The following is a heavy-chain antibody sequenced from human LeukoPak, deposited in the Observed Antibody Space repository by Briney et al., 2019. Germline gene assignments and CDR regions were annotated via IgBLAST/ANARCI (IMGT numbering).Heavy chain of an antibody. CDR3: ARGTGTTRGLVYYYYGMDV. CDR2: IIPIFGTA. D-gene: IGHD1-1*01. CDR1: GGTFSSYA. J-gene: IGHJ6*02. V-gene: IGHV1-69*13. Sequence: SVKVSCKASGGTFSSYAISWVRQAPGQGLEWMGGIIPIFGTANYAQKFQGRVTITADESTSTAYMELSSLRSEDTAVYYCARGTGTTRGLVYYYYGMDVWGQGTTVTVSS.